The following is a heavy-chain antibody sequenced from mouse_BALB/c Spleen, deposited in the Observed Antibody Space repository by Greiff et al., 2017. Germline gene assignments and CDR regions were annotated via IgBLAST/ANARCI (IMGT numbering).Heavy chain of an antibody. CDR1: GFTFSSYG. J-gene: IGHJ4*01. D-gene: IGHD2-4*01. Sequence: EVQRVESGGDLVKPGGSLKLSCAASGFTFSSYGMSWVRQTPDKRLEWVATISSGGSYTYYPDSVKGRFTISRDNAKNTLYLQMSSLKSEDTAMYYCASPSTMITIYAMDYWGQGTSVTVSS. CDR2: ISSGGSYT. CDR3: ASPSTMITIYAMDY. V-gene: IGHV5-6*01.